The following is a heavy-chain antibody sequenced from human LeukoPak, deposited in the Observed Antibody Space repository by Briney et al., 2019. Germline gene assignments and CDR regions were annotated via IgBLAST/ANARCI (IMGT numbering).Heavy chain of an antibody. CDR1: GFTFSSYV. Sequence: PGGSLRLSCAAPGFTFSSYVMSWVRQAPGKGLEWVSAISGSGGSTYYADSVKGRFTISRDNSENTLYLQMNSLRAEDTAVYYCAKDDFWSVDYWGQGTLVTVSS. CDR2: ISGSGGST. V-gene: IGHV3-23*01. CDR3: AKDDFWSVDY. D-gene: IGHD3-3*01. J-gene: IGHJ4*02.